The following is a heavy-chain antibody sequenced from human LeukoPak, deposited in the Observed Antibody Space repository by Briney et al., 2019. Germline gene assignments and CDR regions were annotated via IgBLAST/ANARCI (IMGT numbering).Heavy chain of an antibody. Sequence: GESLKISCKGSGYSFTTYWIAWVRQMPGKGLEWMGIIYPGDSDTRYSPSFQGQVTISADKSSSTAYLQWSSLKASDTAMYYCARSLASSGLDYWGQGTLVTVSS. CDR3: ARSLASSGLDY. J-gene: IGHJ4*02. CDR2: IYPGDSDT. CDR1: GYSFTTYW. D-gene: IGHD6-19*01. V-gene: IGHV5-51*01.